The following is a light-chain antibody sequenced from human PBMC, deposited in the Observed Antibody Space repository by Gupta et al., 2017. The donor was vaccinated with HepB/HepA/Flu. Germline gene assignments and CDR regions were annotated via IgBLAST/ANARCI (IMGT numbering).Light chain of an antibody. CDR2: DAS. Sequence: EIVLTQSPATLSLSPGERATLSCRASQSVSSYLAWYQQKPGQAPRLLLYDASNRDTGIPARFSGSGCGKDFTLTISSREQEDFAGYYCQQHSNCRVFTFGGGTKVEIK. CDR1: QSVSSY. CDR3: QQHSNCRVFT. V-gene: IGKV3-11*01. J-gene: IGKJ4*01.